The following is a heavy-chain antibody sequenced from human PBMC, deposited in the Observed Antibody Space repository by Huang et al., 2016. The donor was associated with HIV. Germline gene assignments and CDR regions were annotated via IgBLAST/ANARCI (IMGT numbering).Heavy chain of an antibody. Sequence: QVQLQQWGAGLLRPSETLSLTCAVYGGSFSGYYGTWIRQPPGKGLEWNGEINHSESTNYNTSRKSRVTRARDTSRNQVSLTLTSVTAADTAVDYCAGGQGGYYYYYMDVWGKGTTVTVSS. V-gene: IGHV4-34*01. CDR3: AGGQGGYYYYYMDV. J-gene: IGHJ6*03. CDR2: INHSEST. CDR1: GGSFSGYY.